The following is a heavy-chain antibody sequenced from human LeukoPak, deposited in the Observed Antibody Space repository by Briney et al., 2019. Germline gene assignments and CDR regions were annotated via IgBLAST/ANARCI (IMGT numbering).Heavy chain of an antibody. J-gene: IGHJ4*02. CDR1: GFTFSSYA. D-gene: IGHD3-22*01. Sequence: GGSLRLSCSASGFTFSSYAMSWVRQARGKGLEWVSAISGSGGSTFYGDSVKGRFTISRDNSKNTLYLQMNSMRAEDTAVYYCAKGQRRITMIVVVTPIDYWGQGTLVTVSS. CDR2: ISGSGGST. V-gene: IGHV3-23*01. CDR3: AKGQRRITMIVVVTPIDY.